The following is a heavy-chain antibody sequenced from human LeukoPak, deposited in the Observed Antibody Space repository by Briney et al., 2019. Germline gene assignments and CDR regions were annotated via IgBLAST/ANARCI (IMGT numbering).Heavy chain of an antibody. Sequence: ASVKVSCKASGYTFTSHGISWVRQAPGQALEWMGWISAFNGNTNYAQKLQGRVTMTTDTFTSTVYLEVRTLRSDDTAVYYCARVGGRYDFWSGPFDPWGQGTLVTVSS. J-gene: IGHJ5*02. CDR1: GYTFTSHG. CDR2: ISAFNGNT. V-gene: IGHV1-18*01. D-gene: IGHD3-3*01. CDR3: ARVGGRYDFWSGPFDP.